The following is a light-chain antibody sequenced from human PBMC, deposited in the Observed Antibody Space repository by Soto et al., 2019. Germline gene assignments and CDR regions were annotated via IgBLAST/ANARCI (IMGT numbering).Light chain of an antibody. J-gene: IGLJ1*01. CDR3: CSYTSSSTDV. V-gene: IGLV2-14*01. Sequence: QSALTQPASVSGSPGQSITISCTGTSSDVGGYNYVSWYQQHPGKATKLMIFDVNNRPSGVSNRFSGSKSGNTASLTISGLQAEDEADYYCCSYTSSSTDVFGTGTKVTVL. CDR2: DVN. CDR1: SSDVGGYNY.